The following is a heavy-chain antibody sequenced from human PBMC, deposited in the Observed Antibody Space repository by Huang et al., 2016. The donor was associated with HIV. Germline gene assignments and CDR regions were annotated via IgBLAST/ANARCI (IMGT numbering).Heavy chain of an antibody. D-gene: IGHD3-22*01. CDR1: GFTFRSYW. CDR2: SKSDGRRT. J-gene: IGHJ3*02. V-gene: IGHV3-74*01. Sequence: EVQLEESGGGLVQPGGSLRLSCAASGFTFRSYWMNWVRQAPGKGLVGGSRSKSDGRRTSNAESVKGRFTISRDNAKNTLYLQMNSLRAEDTAVYYCARTYYYDSSGVDPRRAFDIWGQGTMVTVSS. CDR3: ARTYYYDSSGVDPRRAFDI.